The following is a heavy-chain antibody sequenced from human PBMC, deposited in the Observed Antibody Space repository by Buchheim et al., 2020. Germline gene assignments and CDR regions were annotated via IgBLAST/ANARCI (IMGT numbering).Heavy chain of an antibody. CDR2: ITGGGGST. CDR1: GFSFSSNT. J-gene: IGHJ4*02. D-gene: IGHD3-22*01. Sequence: EVQLLESGGGLVQPGGSLRLSCAASGFSFSSNTMSWVRQAPGEGLQWVSTITGGGGSTYYAASVKGRFTISRDNSRNTLYLQMNSLRADDAAVYYCAKGRYDSGGYHNSFDYWGQGTL. V-gene: IGHV3-23*01. CDR3: AKGRYDSGGYHNSFDY.